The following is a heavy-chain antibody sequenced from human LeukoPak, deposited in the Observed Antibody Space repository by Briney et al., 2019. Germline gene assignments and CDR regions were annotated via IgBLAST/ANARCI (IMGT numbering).Heavy chain of an antibody. J-gene: IGHJ4*02. CDR3: AKFDDSSGYAYYLDY. D-gene: IGHD3-22*01. CDR2: ISGSGGST. CDR1: GFTFSSYA. Sequence: GGSLRLSCAASGFTFSSYAMSWVRQAPGKGLEWVSAISGSGGSTYYADSVKGRFTISRDNSKNTLYLQMNSLRAEDTAVDYCAKFDDSSGYAYYLDYWGQGTLVTVSS. V-gene: IGHV3-23*01.